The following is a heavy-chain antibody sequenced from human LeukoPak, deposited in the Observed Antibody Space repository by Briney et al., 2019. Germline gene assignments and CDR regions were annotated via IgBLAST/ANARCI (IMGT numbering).Heavy chain of an antibody. CDR1: GYTLTELS. D-gene: IGHD3/OR15-3a*01. J-gene: IGHJ4*02. Sequence: ASVKVSCKVSGYTLTELSMHWVRQAPGKGLEWMGGFDPEDGETIYAQKFQGRVTMTEDTSTDTAYMELSSLRSEDTAVYYCATAVADWLSLGHYYFDYWGQGTLVTVSS. CDR3: ATAVADWLSLGHYYFDY. CDR2: FDPEDGET. V-gene: IGHV1-24*01.